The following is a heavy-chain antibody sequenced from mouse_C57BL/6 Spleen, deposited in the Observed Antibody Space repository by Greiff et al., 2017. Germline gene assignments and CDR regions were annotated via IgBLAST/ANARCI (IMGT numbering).Heavy chain of an antibody. CDR1: GYTFTSYR. J-gene: IGHJ2*01. CDR3: ADYYGSYFDY. V-gene: IGHV1-64*01. CDR2: IHPNSGST. D-gene: IGHD1-1*01. Sequence: AELVKPGASAPLSCKASGYTFTSYRIHWVKQRPGQGLEWIGMIHPNSGSTNYNEKFKSKATLTVDKSSSTAYMQLSSLTSEDSAVYYCADYYGSYFDYWGQGTTLTVSS.